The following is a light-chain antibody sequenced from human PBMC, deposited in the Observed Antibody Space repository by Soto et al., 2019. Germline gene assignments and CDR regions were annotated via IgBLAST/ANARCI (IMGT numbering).Light chain of an antibody. J-gene: IGLJ1*01. V-gene: IGLV2-14*03. CDR1: SSDVGAYNY. CDR3: SSYTSTSTYV. Sequence: QSVLTQPASVSGSPGQSITISCTGTSSDVGAYNYVSWYQHHPGKAPKLIIYDVSNRPSGVSNRFSGSKSGNTASLTISGLQAEDEADYHCSSYTSTSTYVFGIGTKVTV. CDR2: DVS.